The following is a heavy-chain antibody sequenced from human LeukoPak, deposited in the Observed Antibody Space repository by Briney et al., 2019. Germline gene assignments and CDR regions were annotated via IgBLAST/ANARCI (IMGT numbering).Heavy chain of an antibody. D-gene: IGHD2-2*01. CDR2: FDPEDGET. CDR3: ATDLIVPGRSDY. Sequence: ASVKVSCKVSGYTLTELSMHWVRQAPGKGLEWMGGFDPEDGETIYAQKFQGRVTMTEDTSTDTAYMEQSSLRSEDTAVYYCATDLIVPGRSDYWGQGTLVTVSS. V-gene: IGHV1-24*01. CDR1: GYTLTELS. J-gene: IGHJ4*02.